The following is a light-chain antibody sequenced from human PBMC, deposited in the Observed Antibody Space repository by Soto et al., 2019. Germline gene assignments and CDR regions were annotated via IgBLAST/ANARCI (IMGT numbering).Light chain of an antibody. CDR2: GAS. CDR1: ESVSSHY. J-gene: IGKJ1*01. Sequence: EIVMTQSTATLSLSPGERATLSCRSSESVSSHYLSWYQQKPGQAPRLLISGASTRATGIPDRFTGSVSGTEFTLTISSLQSEDFAVYYCQQYHICPPWTSGQGTKVDIK. V-gene: IGKV3D-7*01. CDR3: QQYHICPPWT.